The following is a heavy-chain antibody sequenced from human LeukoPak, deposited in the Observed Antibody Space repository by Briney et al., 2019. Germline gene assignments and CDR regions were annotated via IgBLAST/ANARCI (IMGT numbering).Heavy chain of an antibody. CDR3: VKDHDWGAFHI. Sequence: GGSLRLSCSASGFTFSTYAMHWVRQAPGKGLEYVPGISSNGGSTYYADSVKGRFTISRDNSKNTLYLQMSSLRVEDTAVYYCVKDHDWGAFHIWGQGTMVTVSS. V-gene: IGHV3-64D*06. CDR2: ISSNGGST. CDR1: GFTFSTYA. J-gene: IGHJ3*02. D-gene: IGHD7-27*01.